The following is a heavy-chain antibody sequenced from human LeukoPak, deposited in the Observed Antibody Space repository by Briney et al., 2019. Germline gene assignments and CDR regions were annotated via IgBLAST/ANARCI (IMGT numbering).Heavy chain of an antibody. Sequence: PGGSLRLSCAASGFTFSSYWMSWVRQAPGKGLEWVANIKQDGSEKCYVDSVKGRFTISRDNAKNSLYLQMNSLRAEDTAVYYCARETNVEIFGVVPSEYYFDYWGQGTLVTVSS. V-gene: IGHV3-7*01. D-gene: IGHD3-3*01. CDR2: IKQDGSEK. J-gene: IGHJ4*02. CDR1: GFTFSSYW. CDR3: ARETNVEIFGVVPSEYYFDY.